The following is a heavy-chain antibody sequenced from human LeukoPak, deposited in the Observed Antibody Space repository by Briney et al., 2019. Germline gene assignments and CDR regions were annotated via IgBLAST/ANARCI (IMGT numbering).Heavy chain of an antibody. D-gene: IGHD5-12*01. Sequence: GGSLRLSCAASGFTFSSYWMSWVRQAPGKGLEWVANINQDGGEKYYVDSVKGRFTISRDNAQNSLYLQMNSLRGEDTAIYYCARITGYALDAFDIWGQGTMVTVSS. CDR1: GFTFSSYW. CDR2: INQDGGEK. J-gene: IGHJ3*02. V-gene: IGHV3-7*04. CDR3: ARITGYALDAFDI.